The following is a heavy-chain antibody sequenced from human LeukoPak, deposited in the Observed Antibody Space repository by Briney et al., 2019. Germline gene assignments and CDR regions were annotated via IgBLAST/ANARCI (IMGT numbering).Heavy chain of an antibody. CDR1: GFTFSTYG. J-gene: IGHJ4*02. D-gene: IGHD3-16*01. CDR2: ISSSGGST. CDR3: ARDQDEGGTFDY. V-gene: IGHV3-48*04. Sequence: HTGGSLRLSCAASGFTFSTYGMHWVRQAPGKGLEWVSYISSSGGSTNYADSVKGRFTISRDNAKNALYLQMNSLRAEDTAVYYCARDQDEGGTFDYWGQGTLVTVSS.